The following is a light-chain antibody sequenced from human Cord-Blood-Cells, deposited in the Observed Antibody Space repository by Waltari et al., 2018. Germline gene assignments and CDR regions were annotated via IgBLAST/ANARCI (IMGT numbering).Light chain of an antibody. V-gene: IGLV8-61*01. CDR2: STN. CDR3: VLYMGSGISV. Sequence: QTVVTQEPSFSVSPGGTVTLTCGLSSGSVSTSYYPSWYQQTPGQAPRTLIYSTNTRSSGVPGRFSGSILGNKAALPITGAQADDESDYYCVLYMGSGISVFGGGTKLTVL. J-gene: IGLJ3*02. CDR1: SGSVSTSYY.